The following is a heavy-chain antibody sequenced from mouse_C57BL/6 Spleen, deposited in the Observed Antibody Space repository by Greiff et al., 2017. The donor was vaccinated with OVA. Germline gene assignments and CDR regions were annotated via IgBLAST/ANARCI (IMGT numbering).Heavy chain of an antibody. V-gene: IGHV1-78*01. CDR1: GYTFTDYT. J-gene: IGHJ4*01. Sequence: VMLVESDAELVKPGASVKISCKVSGYTFTDYTIHWMKQRPEQGLEWIGYIYPRDGSTKYNEKFKGKATLTADKSSSTAYMQLNSLTSEDSAVYFCARNYGSSYDYAMDYWGQGTSVTVSS. CDR3: ARNYGSSYDYAMDY. D-gene: IGHD1-1*01. CDR2: IYPRDGST.